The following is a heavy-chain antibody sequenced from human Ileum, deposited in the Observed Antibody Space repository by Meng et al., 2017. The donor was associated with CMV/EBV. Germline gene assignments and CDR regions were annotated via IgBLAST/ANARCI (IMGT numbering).Heavy chain of an antibody. CDR1: GFNFNNFG. Sequence: GESLKISCAASGFNFNNFGMHWVRQAPGKGLEWVSAISGSGGSTYYADSVKGRFTISRDNSKNTLYLQMNSLRAEDTAVYYCAKEIVSGVGDYFDYWGQGTLVTVSS. D-gene: IGHD5/OR15-5a*01. J-gene: IGHJ4*02. CDR3: AKEIVSGVGDYFDY. CDR2: ISGSGGST. V-gene: IGHV3-23*01.